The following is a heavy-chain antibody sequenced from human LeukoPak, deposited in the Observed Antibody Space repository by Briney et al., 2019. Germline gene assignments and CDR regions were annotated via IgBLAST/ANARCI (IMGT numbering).Heavy chain of an antibody. Sequence: GGSLRLSCAASGFTFSSYAMSWVRQAPGKGLEWVSAISGSGGSTYYADSVKGRFTISRGNSKNTLYLQMNSLRAEDTAVYYCAKDWDYYDSSGYYSYAFDYWGQGTLVTVSS. CDR3: AKDWDYYDSSGYYSYAFDY. CDR1: GFTFSSYA. CDR2: ISGSGGST. D-gene: IGHD3-22*01. J-gene: IGHJ4*02. V-gene: IGHV3-23*01.